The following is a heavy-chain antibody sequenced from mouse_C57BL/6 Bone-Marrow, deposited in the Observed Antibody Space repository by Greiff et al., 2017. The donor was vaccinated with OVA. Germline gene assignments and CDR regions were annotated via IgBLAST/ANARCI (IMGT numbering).Heavy chain of an antibody. CDR1: GFTFTSYW. V-gene: IGHV1-55*01. CDR2: IYPGSGST. Sequence: QVQLQQSGAELVKPGASVKMSCKASGFTFTSYWITWVKQRPGQGLEWIGDIYPGSGSTNYNEKFKSKATLTLDTSSSTAYMQLSSLTSEDPAVYYSARAHLLSETWFAYWGQGTLVTVSA. CDR3: ARAHLLSETWFAY. J-gene: IGHJ3*01.